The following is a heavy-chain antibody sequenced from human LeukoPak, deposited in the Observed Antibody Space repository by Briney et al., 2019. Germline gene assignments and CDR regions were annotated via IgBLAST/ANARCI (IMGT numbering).Heavy chain of an antibody. Sequence: GASVKVSCKASGYTFTGYYIHWVRQAPGQGLEWMGWINPNSGGTNYAQKFQGRVTMTRDKSISTAYLQWSSLKASDAAMYYCARSLYGILTGYYAPFDYWGQGTLVTVSS. V-gene: IGHV1-2*02. CDR3: ARSLYGILTGYYAPFDY. CDR1: GYTFTGYY. J-gene: IGHJ4*02. CDR2: INPNSGGT. D-gene: IGHD3-9*01.